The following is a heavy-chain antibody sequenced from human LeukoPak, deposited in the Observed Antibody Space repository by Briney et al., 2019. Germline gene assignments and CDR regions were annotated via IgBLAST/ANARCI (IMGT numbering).Heavy chain of an antibody. D-gene: IGHD3-22*01. J-gene: IGHJ1*01. Sequence: PSETLSLTCTVSGGSISSSSYYWGWIRQPPGKGLEWIGSIYYSGSTNYNPSLKSRVTISVDTSKNQFSLKLSSVTAADTAVYYCAAYSSGYYYGHFQHWGQGTLVTVSS. CDR3: AAYSSGYYYGHFQH. CDR1: GGSISSSSYY. CDR2: IYYSGST. V-gene: IGHV4-39*07.